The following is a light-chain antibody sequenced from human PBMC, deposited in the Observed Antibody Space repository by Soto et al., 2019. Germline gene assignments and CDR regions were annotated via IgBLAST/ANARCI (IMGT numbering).Light chain of an antibody. CDR2: GVS. CDR3: QQRGKWPST. CDR1: QSVSSIY. J-gene: IGKJ2*02. V-gene: IGKV3D-20*02. Sequence: EIVLTQSPGTLSLSPGERATLSCRASQSVSSIYLAWYQQKPGQAPRLLIYGVSSRAPGIPERFSGSGSGTEFTLTISRLEPEDFAVYYCQQRGKWPSTFGPGTKVDIK.